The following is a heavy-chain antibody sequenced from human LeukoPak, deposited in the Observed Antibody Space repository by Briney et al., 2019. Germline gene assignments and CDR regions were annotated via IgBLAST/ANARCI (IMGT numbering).Heavy chain of an antibody. Sequence: SETLSLTCTVSGASLNSYYWSWIRQPAGKGLEWIGRIYSGGSTNYKPSLKSRVTLSVDTSKNQFSLRLSSLTVADTAVYYCAREGRYGDYEGYWGQGTLVTVSS. CDR1: GASLNSYY. D-gene: IGHD4-17*01. J-gene: IGHJ4*02. CDR3: AREGRYGDYEGY. V-gene: IGHV4-4*07. CDR2: IYSGGST.